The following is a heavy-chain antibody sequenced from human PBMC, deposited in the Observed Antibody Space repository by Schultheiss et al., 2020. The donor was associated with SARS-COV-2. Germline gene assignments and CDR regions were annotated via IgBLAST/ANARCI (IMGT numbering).Heavy chain of an antibody. V-gene: IGHV4-34*01. J-gene: IGHJ6*03. D-gene: IGHD6-19*01. CDR1: GESLSGYY. CDR3: ARSLGAEYSSGWYYYYYMDV. Sequence: SQTLSLTCAVYGESLSGYYWSWIRQPPGKGLEWIGEVNHSGSTYYNPSLKSRVTISVDTSKSQFSLKLSSVTAADTAVYYCARSLGAEYSSGWYYYYYMDVWGKGTTVTVSS. CDR2: VNHSGST.